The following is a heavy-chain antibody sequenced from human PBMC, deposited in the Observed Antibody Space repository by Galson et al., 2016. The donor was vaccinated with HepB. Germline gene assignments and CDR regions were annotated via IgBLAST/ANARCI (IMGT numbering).Heavy chain of an antibody. CDR2: INYAGST. Sequence: SETLSLTCGVDGGSFNAYYWTWIRQPPGKGLEWIGEINYAGSTKYNPSLKSRVALSVDTSRNQFSLKLNSVTAADTAVYYCARVVAATNWFDTWGQGALVTVSS. CDR3: ARVVAATNWFDT. D-gene: IGHD2-15*01. J-gene: IGHJ5*02. V-gene: IGHV4-34*01. CDR1: GGSFNAYY.